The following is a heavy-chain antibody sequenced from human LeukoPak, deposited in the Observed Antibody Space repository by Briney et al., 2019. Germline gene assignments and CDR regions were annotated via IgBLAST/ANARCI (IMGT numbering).Heavy chain of an antibody. CDR3: ARGIDY. CDR2: IYIGGGR. V-gene: IGHV3-53*01. CDR1: GFTVSSYY. J-gene: IGHJ4*02. Sequence: GGSLRLSCAASGFTVSSYYMNWVRQAPGKELEWVSVIYIGGGRYYAESVRGRFTISSDTSKDMVFLQMNSLRVEDTAGYYCARGIDYWGRGTLVTVSS.